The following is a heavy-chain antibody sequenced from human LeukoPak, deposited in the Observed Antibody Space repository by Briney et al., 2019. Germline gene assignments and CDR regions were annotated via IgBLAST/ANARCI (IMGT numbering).Heavy chain of an antibody. Sequence: SETLSLSCAVYGESFSAYFWNWIRQAPGKPLEYIGEINHRGSSHYNPSLKTRVTLSVDTSKNQFSLKLTSVTAADTAVYFCARGSSFDGFCSAGACDAGYYDSWGQGTPVTVSS. CDR3: ARGSSFDGFCSAGACDAGYYDS. D-gene: IGHD2-15*01. V-gene: IGHV4-34*01. CDR1: GESFSAYF. CDR2: INHRGSS. J-gene: IGHJ4*02.